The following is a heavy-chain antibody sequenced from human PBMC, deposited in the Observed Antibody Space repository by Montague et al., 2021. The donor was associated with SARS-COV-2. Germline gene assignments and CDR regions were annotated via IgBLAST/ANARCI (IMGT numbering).Heavy chain of an antibody. J-gene: IGHJ4*02. CDR3: ARRGRRWLQLSPPYYFDY. D-gene: IGHD5-24*01. CDR1: GGSISSSSYY. V-gene: IGHV4-39*01. Sequence: SETLSLTCTVSGGSISSSSYYWGWIRQPPGKGLEWIGSIYYSGSTYYNPSLKSRVTISVDTSKNQFSLKLSSVTVADTAVYYCARRGRRWLQLSPPYYFDYWGQGTLVTVSS. CDR2: IYYSGST.